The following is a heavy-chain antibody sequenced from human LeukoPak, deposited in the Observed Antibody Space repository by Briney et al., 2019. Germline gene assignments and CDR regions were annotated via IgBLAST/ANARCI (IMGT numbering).Heavy chain of an antibody. V-gene: IGHV4-61*01. CDR1: GGSVSSGSYY. J-gene: IGHJ4*02. CDR3: ARGDDILTGYYPFDY. D-gene: IGHD3-9*01. CDR2: IYYSGST. Sequence: SETLSLTCTVSGGSVSSGSYYWSWIRQPPGKGLEWIGCIYYSGSTNYNPSLKSRVTISVDTSKNQFSLKLSSVTAADTAVYYCARGDDILTGYYPFDYWGQGTLVTVSS.